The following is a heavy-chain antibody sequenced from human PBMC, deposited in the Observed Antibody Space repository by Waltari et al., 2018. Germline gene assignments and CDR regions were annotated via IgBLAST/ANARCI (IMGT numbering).Heavy chain of an antibody. D-gene: IGHD2-15*01. Sequence: QVHLVESGGGVVQPGRSLRLSCAASGFHLGSYGIHWVRQAPGKGLEWVAVIWYDGTNTYYGDSVKGRFTISRDNSKNTVFLQMNSLRVEDTAVYYCARGVVVAPPDYWGQGTLVTVSS. CDR3: ARGVVVAPPDY. V-gene: IGHV3-33*01. J-gene: IGHJ4*02. CDR2: IWYDGTNT. CDR1: GFHLGSYG.